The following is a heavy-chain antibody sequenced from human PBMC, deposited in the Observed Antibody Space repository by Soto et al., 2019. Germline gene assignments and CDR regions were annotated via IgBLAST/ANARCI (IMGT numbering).Heavy chain of an antibody. V-gene: IGHV3-11*01. Sequence: GGSLRLSCAASGFTFSDYSMSWIRQAPGKGLEWVSYISSSGSTIYYTDSVKGRFTISRDNAKNSLYLQMNSLTAEDTAVYHCARPCSSCNSGGPGNWFDPWGQGTLVTVSS. CDR1: GFTFSDYS. CDR2: ISSSGSTI. J-gene: IGHJ5*02. D-gene: IGHD2-15*01. CDR3: ARPCSSCNSGGPGNWFDP.